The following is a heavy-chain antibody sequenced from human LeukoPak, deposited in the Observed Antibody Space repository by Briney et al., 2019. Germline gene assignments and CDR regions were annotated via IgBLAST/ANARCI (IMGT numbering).Heavy chain of an antibody. CDR3: ARVSYGDYGYAFDI. CDR1: GFTFSSYS. D-gene: IGHD4-17*01. J-gene: IGHJ3*02. CDR2: ISSSGSTI. V-gene: IGHV3-48*04. Sequence: GGSLRLSCAASGFTFSSYSMNWVRQAPGKGLEWVSYISSSGSTIYYADSVKGRFTISRDNAKNSLYLQMNSLRAEDTAVYYCARVSYGDYGYAFDIWGQGTMVTVSS.